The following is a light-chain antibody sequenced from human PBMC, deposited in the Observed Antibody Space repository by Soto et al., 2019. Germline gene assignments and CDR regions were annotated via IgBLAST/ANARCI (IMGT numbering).Light chain of an antibody. V-gene: IGKV3-20*01. CDR1: QSVSSSY. Sequence: EIVXXXXPXXLSLSPGERATLSCRASQSVSSSYLAWYQEKPGQPPRLLIYGASSRPTGIPDRFSGSGSGTDFTLTNSRLEPEDFAVYYCQQYGSSPLTFGGGTKVEIK. J-gene: IGKJ4*01. CDR3: QQYGSSPLT. CDR2: GAS.